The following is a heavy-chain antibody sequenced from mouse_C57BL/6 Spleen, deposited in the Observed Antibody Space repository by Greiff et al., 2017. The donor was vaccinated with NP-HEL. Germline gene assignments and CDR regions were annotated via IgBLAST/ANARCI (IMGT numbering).Heavy chain of an antibody. CDR3: AREAGSFYAMEY. Sequence: EVKLEESGGGLVQPGGSLKLSCAASGFTFSDYYMYWVRQTPEKRLEWVAYISNGGGSTYYTDTVKGRATLSRDNANNTLYLQMSRLKSEDTAMYYCAREAGSFYAMEYWGQGTSVTVSS. D-gene: IGHD1-1*01. J-gene: IGHJ4*01. CDR1: GFTFSDYY. V-gene: IGHV5-12*01. CDR2: ISNGGGST.